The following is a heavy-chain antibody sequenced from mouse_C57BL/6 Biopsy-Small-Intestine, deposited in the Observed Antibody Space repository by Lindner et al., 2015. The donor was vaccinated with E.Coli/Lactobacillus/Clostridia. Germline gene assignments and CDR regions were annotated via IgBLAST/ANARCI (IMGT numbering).Heavy chain of an antibody. CDR1: GYAFSSYI. J-gene: IGHJ3*01. CDR3: AIAGATRVDGFFDY. D-gene: IGHD1-1*02. V-gene: IGHV1-4*01. Sequence: SVKVSCKTSGYAFSSYIITWLRQAPGQGLEWMGWINPFNGDTDHTQKLQGRVSMTTDTSTTTAYMELRSLRSDDTAVYYCAIAGATRVDGFFDYWGQGTLVT. CDR2: INPFNGDT.